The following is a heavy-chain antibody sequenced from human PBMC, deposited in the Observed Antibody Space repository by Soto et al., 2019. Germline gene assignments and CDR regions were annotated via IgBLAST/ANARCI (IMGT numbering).Heavy chain of an antibody. V-gene: IGHV4-31*03. Sequence: SETLSLTCTVSGGSFSSGGDYWSWIRHHPRKGLEWIGYIYYSGSTYYNPSLKSRVTISVDTSKNQFSLKMSAVSAAGTSVYYCASILWSIAARLDWFDPWGQGTQVTVSA. J-gene: IGHJ5*02. CDR2: IYYSGST. CDR1: GGSFSSGGDY. D-gene: IGHD6-6*01. CDR3: ASILWSIAARLDWFDP.